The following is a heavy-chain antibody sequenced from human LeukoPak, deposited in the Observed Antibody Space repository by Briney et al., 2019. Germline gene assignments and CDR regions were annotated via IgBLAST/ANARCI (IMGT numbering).Heavy chain of an antibody. V-gene: IGHV3-48*01. CDR3: ARSSRELGGYAPWELMPPFDY. CDR2: ISSSSSTI. D-gene: IGHD1-7*01. CDR1: GFTFSNYG. Sequence: GGSLRLSCGASGFTFSNYGMLWVRQAPGKGLEWVSYISSSSSTIYYADSVKGRFTISRDNAKNSLYLQMNSLRAEDTAVYYCARSSRELGGYAPWELMPPFDYWGQGTLVTVSS. J-gene: IGHJ4*02.